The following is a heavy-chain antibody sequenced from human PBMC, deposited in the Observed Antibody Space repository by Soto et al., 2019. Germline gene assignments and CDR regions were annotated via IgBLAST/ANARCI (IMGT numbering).Heavy chain of an antibody. D-gene: IGHD3-22*01. J-gene: IGHJ6*02. CDR3: ARWGSYDSSGYYYYYYGVDV. CDR1: GGSISSYF. CDR2: IYYSGST. Sequence: TLSLTCTVSGGSISSYFWSWIRQPPGKGLGWIGYIYYSGSTNYNPSLKSRVTISVDTSKNQFSLKLSSVTAANTAVYYCARWGSYDSSGYYYYYYGVDVWGQGTTVTVSS. V-gene: IGHV4-59*01.